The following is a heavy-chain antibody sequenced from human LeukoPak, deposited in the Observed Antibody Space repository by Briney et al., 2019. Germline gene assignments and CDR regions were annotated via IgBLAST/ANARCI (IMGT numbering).Heavy chain of an antibody. CDR1: GYTFTSYY. J-gene: IGHJ6*02. CDR2: INPSGGST. V-gene: IGHV1-46*01. CDR3: ARRPKYDILTGLGQGMDV. Sequence: ASVKVSCKASGYTFTSYYMHWVRQAPGQGLEWMGIINPSGGSTSYAQKFQGRVTMTRDTSTSTVYMELSSLRSEDTAVYYCARRPKYDILTGLGQGMDVWGQGTLVTVSS. D-gene: IGHD3-9*01.